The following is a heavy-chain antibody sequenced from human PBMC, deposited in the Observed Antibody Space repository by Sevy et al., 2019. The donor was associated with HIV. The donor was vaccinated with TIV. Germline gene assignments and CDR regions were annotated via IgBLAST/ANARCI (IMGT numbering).Heavy chain of an antibody. Sequence: ASVKVSCKASGYTFTGYYMHWVRQAPGQGLEWMGWINPNSGGTNYAQKFQGRVTMTRDTSISTAYMELSRLRSDDTAVYYCPRDAYGVVGATSGDAFDIWGQGTMVTVSS. D-gene: IGHD1-26*01. CDR1: GYTFTGYY. V-gene: IGHV1-2*02. J-gene: IGHJ3*02. CDR3: PRDAYGVVGATSGDAFDI. CDR2: INPNSGGT.